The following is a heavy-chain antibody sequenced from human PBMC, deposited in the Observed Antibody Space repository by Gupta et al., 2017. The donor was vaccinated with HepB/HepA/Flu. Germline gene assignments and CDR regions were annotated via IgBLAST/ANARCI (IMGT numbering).Heavy chain of an antibody. J-gene: IGHJ4*02. Sequence: INSDGTSAAYADSVKGRFTISRDNAKNTLYLQMNSLRAEDTALYYCVASNPTSDYWGQGTLVTVSS. V-gene: IGHV3-74*01. CDR3: VASNPTSDY. CDR2: INSDGTSA.